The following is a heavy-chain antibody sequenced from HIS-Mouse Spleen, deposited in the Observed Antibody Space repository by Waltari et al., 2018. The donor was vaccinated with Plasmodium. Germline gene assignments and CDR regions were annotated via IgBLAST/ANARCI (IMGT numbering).Heavy chain of an antibody. J-gene: IGHJ2*01. D-gene: IGHD6-13*01. CDR2: IKQDGSEK. CDR1: GFPFSSSW. V-gene: IGHV3-7*01. Sequence: EVQLVESGGGLVPPGGALRLSWAASGFPFSSSWLRWVRQAPGKGLEWVANIKQDGSEKYYVDSVKGRFTISRDNAKNSLYLQMNSLRAEDTAVYYCASSWYWYFDLWGRGTLVTVSS. CDR3: ASSWYWYFDL.